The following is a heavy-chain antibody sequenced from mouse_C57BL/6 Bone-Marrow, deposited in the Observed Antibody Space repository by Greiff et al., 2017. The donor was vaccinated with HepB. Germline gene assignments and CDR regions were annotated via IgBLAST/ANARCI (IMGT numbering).Heavy chain of an antibody. CDR3: ARGKIYFDY. Sequence: EVQLVESGGGLVKPGGSLKLSCAASGFTFSSYAMSWVRQTPEKRLEWVATISDGGSYTYYPDNVKGRFTISRVNAKNNLYLQMSHLKSEDTAMYYCARGKIYFDYWGQGTTLTVSS. J-gene: IGHJ2*01. CDR2: ISDGGSYT. CDR1: GFTFSSYA. V-gene: IGHV5-4*01.